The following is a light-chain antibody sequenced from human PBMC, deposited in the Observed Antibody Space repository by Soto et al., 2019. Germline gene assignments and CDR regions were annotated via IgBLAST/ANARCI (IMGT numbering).Light chain of an antibody. J-gene: IGLJ7*01. CDR3: SSFTRSSTRV. CDR1: TSDVGRYDY. CDR2: DVS. V-gene: IGLV2-14*03. Sequence: QSVLTQPASVSGSPGQSITISCTGTTSDVGRYDYFSWFQQHPGKAPKLLIYDVSDRPSGVSSRFSGSKSGNAASLTISGLQAEDEADYYCSSFTRSSTRVFGGGTQLTVL.